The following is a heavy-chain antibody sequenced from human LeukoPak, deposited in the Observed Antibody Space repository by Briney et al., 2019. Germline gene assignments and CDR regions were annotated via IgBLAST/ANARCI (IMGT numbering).Heavy chain of an antibody. Sequence: GGSLRLSCSASGFTFTSYSMHWVRQAPGKGLEYVSAINDNGGSTYYGDSVEGRFTISRDNSKNTLYLQMSSLRGDDTAIYYCVSRTSSGWYDFWGQGTLVIVSS. D-gene: IGHD6-19*01. CDR2: INDNGGST. J-gene: IGHJ5*01. V-gene: IGHV3-64D*09. CDR3: VSRTSSGWYDF. CDR1: GFTFTSYS.